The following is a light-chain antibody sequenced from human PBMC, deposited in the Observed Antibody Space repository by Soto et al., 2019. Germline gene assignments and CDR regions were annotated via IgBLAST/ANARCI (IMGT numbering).Light chain of an antibody. CDR2: NTS. V-gene: IGKV3-20*01. CDR3: QHYGGSFI. CDR1: QSFRGL. J-gene: IGKJ3*01. Sequence: EVVLTQSPVTLSLSPGERATLSCRASQSFRGLLAWYQQKPGQAPRLLIYNTSTRATGIPDRFSGSGSGTDFTLSISGLEPEDFAVYYCQHYGGSFIFGPGTKVDFK.